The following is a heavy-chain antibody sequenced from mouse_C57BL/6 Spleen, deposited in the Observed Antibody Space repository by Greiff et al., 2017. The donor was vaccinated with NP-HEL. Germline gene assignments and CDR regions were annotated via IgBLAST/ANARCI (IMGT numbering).Heavy chain of an antibody. V-gene: IGHV1-81*01. CDR1: GYTFTSYG. Sequence: QVHVKQSGAELARPGASVKLSCKASGYTFTSYGISWVKQRTGQGLEWIGEIYPRSGNTYYNEKFKGKATLTADKSSSTAYMQFSSLTSEDSAIYYCARRYDWYFDVWGTGTTVTVSS. J-gene: IGHJ1*03. CDR3: ARRYDWYFDV. CDR2: IYPRSGNT. D-gene: IGHD2-12*01.